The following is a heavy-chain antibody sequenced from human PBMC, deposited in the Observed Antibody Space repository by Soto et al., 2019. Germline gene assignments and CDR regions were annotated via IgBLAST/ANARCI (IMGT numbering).Heavy chain of an antibody. J-gene: IGHJ4*02. CDR3: TKEYIVGTTWGYFES. D-gene: IGHD1-26*01. CDR1: GFIFSTYG. Sequence: VQLVESGGGVVQPGGSLRLSCAASGFIFSTYGMHWVRQAPGKGLEWVAHISFDGSNEHYADSVKGRFTVSRDNAKNTLSLQMNRLRAEDTAVYYCTKEYIVGTTWGYFESWGQGTLVTVSS. CDR2: ISFDGSNE. V-gene: IGHV3-30*18.